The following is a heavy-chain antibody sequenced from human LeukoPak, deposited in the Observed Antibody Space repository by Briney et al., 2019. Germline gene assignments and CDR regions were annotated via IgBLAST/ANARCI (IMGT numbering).Heavy chain of an antibody. Sequence: GGSLRLSYAASGFTFSSYAMSWVRQAPGKGLEWVSAISGSGGSTYYADSVKGRFTISRDNSKNTLYLQMNSLRAEDTAVYYCAKPQTYYDILTGYYDAFDIWGQGTMVTVSS. CDR1: GFTFSSYA. J-gene: IGHJ3*02. V-gene: IGHV3-23*01. CDR3: AKPQTYYDILTGYYDAFDI. D-gene: IGHD3-9*01. CDR2: ISGSGGST.